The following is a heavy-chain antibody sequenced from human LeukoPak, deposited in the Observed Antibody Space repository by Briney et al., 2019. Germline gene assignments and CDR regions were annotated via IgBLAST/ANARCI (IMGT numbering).Heavy chain of an antibody. CDR1: GGSISDYS. J-gene: IGHJ4*02. Sequence: SETLSLTCTVSGGSISDYSWSWIRQPPGKGLEWIGNIYYSGSANHDPSLKSRVTISRDTSKNQFSLKLTSVTTADTAVYYCARAGGVKTAALDLDYWGQGTLVTVSS. CDR2: IYYSGSA. V-gene: IGHV4-59*01. CDR3: ARAGGVKTAALDLDY. D-gene: IGHD6-25*01.